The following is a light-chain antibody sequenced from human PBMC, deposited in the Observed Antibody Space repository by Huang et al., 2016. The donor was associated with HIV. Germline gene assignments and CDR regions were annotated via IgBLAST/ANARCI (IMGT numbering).Light chain of an antibody. J-gene: IGKJ4*01. CDR2: VAS. Sequence: DIQMTQSPSSLSASVGDRISITCRASQTISIFLNCYQQQPGKAPKLLIYVASKLQIGVSSRFSGTGSGTHFTLTVTGLQPDDFATYFCQQTSSVPLTFGGGTRVE. V-gene: IGKV1-39*01. CDR1: QTISIF. CDR3: QQTSSVPLT.